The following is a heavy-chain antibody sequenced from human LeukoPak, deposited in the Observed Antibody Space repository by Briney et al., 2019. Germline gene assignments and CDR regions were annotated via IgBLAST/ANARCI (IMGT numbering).Heavy chain of an antibody. CDR1: GYSFNTYW. V-gene: IGHV5-51*01. CDR3: ARPQDFGLTGMNAFDI. D-gene: IGHD7-27*01. Sequence: GESLKISCKGSGYSFNTYWIGWARQMPGKGLEWMGIIYPGDSDTKYSPSFQGQVTISADKSISTAYLQWSSLKASDTAVYYCARPQDFGLTGMNAFDIWGQGTMVTVSS. J-gene: IGHJ3*02. CDR2: IYPGDSDT.